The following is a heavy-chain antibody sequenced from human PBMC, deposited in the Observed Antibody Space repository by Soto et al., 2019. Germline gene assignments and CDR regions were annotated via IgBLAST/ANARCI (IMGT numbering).Heavy chain of an antibody. CDR1: GGSVTNSSYY. Sequence: SETLSLTCTVSGGSVTNSSYYWGWIRQSPGKGLEWIGSVYYRGRSYSKSSVKSRVTISVDTSKNQFALNFNSVTASDTALYYCVSQRTTVLTQAYFDYWGPGALVTVSS. CDR2: VYYRGRS. CDR3: VSQRTTVLTQAYFDY. V-gene: IGHV4-39*01. D-gene: IGHD4-17*01. J-gene: IGHJ4*02.